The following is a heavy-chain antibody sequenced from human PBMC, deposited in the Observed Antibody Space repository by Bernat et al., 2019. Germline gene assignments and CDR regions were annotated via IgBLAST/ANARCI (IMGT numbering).Heavy chain of an antibody. CDR2: IYYSGST. D-gene: IGHD2-15*01. J-gene: IGHJ6*02. CDR3: ARLVVVAATPSYYYYYGMDV. V-gene: IGHV4-61*01. Sequence: QVQLQESGPGLVKPSETLSLTCTVSGGSVSSGSYYWSWIRQPPGKGLEWIGYIYYSGSTNYNPSLKSRVTISVGTSKNQFSLKLSSVTAADTAVYYCARLVVVAATPSYYYYYGMDVWGQGTTVTVSS. CDR1: GGSVSSGSYY.